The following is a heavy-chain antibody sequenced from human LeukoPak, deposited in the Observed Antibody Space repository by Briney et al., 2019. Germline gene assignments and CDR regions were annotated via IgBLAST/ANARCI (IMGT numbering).Heavy chain of an antibody. CDR1: IGSISSSKW. CDR2: IYLYGTT. CDR3: ARATLGEQLRD. J-gene: IGHJ4*02. V-gene: IGHV4-4*02. Sequence: SETLSLTCSVSIGSISSSKWWSWVRQSPVKGLEWIGEIYLYGTTNYNPSLKSRVTISVDTSKNQFSLKLSSVTAADTAVYYCARATLGEQLRDWGQGTLVTVSS. D-gene: IGHD3-16*01.